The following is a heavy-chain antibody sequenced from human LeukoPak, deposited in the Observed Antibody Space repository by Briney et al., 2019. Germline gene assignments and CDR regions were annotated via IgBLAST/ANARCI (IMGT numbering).Heavy chain of an antibody. D-gene: IGHD1-26*01. CDR1: GYTFTGYY. CDR2: INPNSGGT. CDR3: ARVTVQWELLSHYYYYYMDV. Sequence: GASVKVSCKASGYTFTGYYMHWVRQAPGQGLEWMGWINPNSGGTNYAQKFQGRDTMTRDTSISTAYMELSRLRSDDTAVYYCARVTVQWELLSHYYYYYMDVWGKGTTVTVSS. J-gene: IGHJ6*03. V-gene: IGHV1-2*02.